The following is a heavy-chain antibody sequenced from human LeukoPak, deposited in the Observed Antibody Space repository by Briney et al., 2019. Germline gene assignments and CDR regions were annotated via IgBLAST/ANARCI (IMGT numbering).Heavy chain of an antibody. CDR1: GGTFISFA. CDR2: LIPIFRTA. CDR3: ARALRYYSDSSGYAFDY. J-gene: IGHJ4*02. D-gene: IGHD3-22*01. V-gene: IGHV1-69*01. Sequence: ASVKVSCKASGGTFISFAISWVRQAPGQGLEWMGGLIPIFRTANYAQKFQGRVTITADESTSTAYMELSSLRSEDTAVYYCARALRYYSDSSGYAFDYWGQGTLVTVSS.